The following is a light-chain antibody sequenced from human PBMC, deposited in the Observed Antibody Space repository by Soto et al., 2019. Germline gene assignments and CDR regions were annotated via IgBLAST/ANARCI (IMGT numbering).Light chain of an antibody. V-gene: IGKV1-39*01. J-gene: IGKJ2*01. CDR2: AAS. CDR3: QQNYNKAYT. Sequence: DIQMTQSPSSLSASVGDRVTISCRASQFISTYLNWYQQKPGKAPKFLIYAASNLQSGVPTRFSGSGSGTDFALTISSLRPEDFATYYCQQNYNKAYTFGQGTRLEIK. CDR1: QFISTY.